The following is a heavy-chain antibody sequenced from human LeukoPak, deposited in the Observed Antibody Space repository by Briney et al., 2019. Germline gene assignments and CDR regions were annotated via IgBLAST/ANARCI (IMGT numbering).Heavy chain of an antibody. Sequence: SETLSLTCTVSGGSISSYYWSWIRQPPGKGLEWIGHIYGSGSTNYNPSLKSRVTLSVDTSKNQFSLKLSSVTAADTAVYYCARSYGSGNYFDYWGQGTLVTVSS. D-gene: IGHD3-10*01. CDR2: IYGSGST. CDR3: ARSYGSGNYFDY. J-gene: IGHJ4*02. CDR1: GGSISSYY. V-gene: IGHV4-59*01.